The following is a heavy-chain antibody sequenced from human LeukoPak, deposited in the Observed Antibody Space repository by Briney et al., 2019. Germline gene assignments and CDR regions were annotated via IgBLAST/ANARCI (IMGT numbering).Heavy chain of an antibody. Sequence: SETLSLTCAVHGESFSAYFWSWIRQVPGKGLEWIGEIDHRGSSNYSPPLKSRATISVDTSKNHFSLSLTSVTAADTAVYYCATRSSTLAAARCFDDWGQGTVVAVSS. D-gene: IGHD6-6*01. CDR1: GESFSAYF. CDR2: IDHRGSS. J-gene: IGHJ4*03. CDR3: ATRSSTLAAARCFDD. V-gene: IGHV4-34*01.